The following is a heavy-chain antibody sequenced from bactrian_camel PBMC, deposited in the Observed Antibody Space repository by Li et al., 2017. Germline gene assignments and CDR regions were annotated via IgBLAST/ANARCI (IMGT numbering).Heavy chain of an antibody. J-gene: IGHJ4*01. D-gene: IGHD5*01. CDR3: VRDLPGWVGPTY. Sequence: VQLVESGGGSVQAGGSLRLSCKVSGHSRGSNCVGWYRLPPGRAPAEREGIAAIRRDGGETWYAASVKGRFTISRDNAKNTVYLQMNSLEPEDTAVYYCVRDLPGWVGPTYWGQGTQVTVS. V-gene: IGHV3S32*01. CDR1: GHSRGSNC. CDR2: IRRDGGET.